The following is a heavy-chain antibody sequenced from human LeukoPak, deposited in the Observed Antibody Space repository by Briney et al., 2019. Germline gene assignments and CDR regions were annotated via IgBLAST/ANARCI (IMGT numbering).Heavy chain of an antibody. V-gene: IGHV1-24*01. CDR3: ATQQLVRFVLRFQH. CDR1: GYTLTELS. D-gene: IGHD6-13*01. Sequence: ASVKVPYKVSGYTLTELSMHWVRQPPAKGLAWMGRFDPEDGETIYAQKFQGRVTMTEDTSTNTAYMELSSLRSEDTAVYYCATQQLVRFVLRFQHWGQGTLVTVSS. J-gene: IGHJ1*01. CDR2: FDPEDGET.